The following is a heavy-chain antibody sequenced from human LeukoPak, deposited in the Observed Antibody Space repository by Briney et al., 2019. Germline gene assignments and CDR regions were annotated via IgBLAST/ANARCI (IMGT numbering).Heavy chain of an antibody. D-gene: IGHD6-6*01. CDR3: ARELYSSSSFDP. CDR1: GGSISSGGYY. CDR2: IYHSGST. V-gene: IGHV4-30-2*01. J-gene: IGHJ5*02. Sequence: SETLSLTCTVSGGSISSGGYYWSWIRQPPGKGLEWIGYIYHSGSTYYNPSLKSRVTISVDRSKNQFSLKLSSVTAADTAVYYCARELYSSSSFDPWGQGTLVTVSS.